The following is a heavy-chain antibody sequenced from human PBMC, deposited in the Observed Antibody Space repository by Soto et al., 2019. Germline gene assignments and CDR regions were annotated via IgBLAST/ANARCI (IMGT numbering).Heavy chain of an antibody. Sequence: SETLSLPGPVSGCSINTFYWSWVRRPAGKGLEWIGRIFSSGSTSFNPSLESRVAMSVDTSKNHFSLNLSSVTAADMAVYYCAREGSYSAYNFAHGIQLWSFDFWGQGALVTVSS. V-gene: IGHV4-4*07. CDR1: GCSINTFY. D-gene: IGHD5-12*01. CDR2: IFSSGST. J-gene: IGHJ4*02. CDR3: AREGSYSAYNFAHGIQLWSFDF.